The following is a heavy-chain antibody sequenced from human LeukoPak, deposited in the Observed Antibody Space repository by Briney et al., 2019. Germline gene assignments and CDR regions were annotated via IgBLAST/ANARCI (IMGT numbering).Heavy chain of an antibody. CDR1: GFTFSSYS. D-gene: IGHD5-18*01. V-gene: IGHV3-21*01. J-gene: IGHJ4*02. CDR3: ARGVYSYGYLGVYFDY. Sequence: GGSLTLSCAASGFTFSSYSMNWVRQAPGKGLEWLSSISSSSSYICYADSVKGRFTISRDNAKNSLYLQMNSLRAEDTAVYYCARGVYSYGYLGVYFDYWGQGTLVTVSS. CDR2: ISSSSSYI.